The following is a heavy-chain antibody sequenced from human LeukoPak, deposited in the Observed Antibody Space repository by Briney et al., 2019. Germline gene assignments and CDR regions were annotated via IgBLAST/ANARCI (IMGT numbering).Heavy chain of an antibody. CDR2: ISGSGGST. CDR1: GFTFSSYA. Sequence: GGSLRLSCAASGFTFSSYAMSWARQAPGKGLEGVSAISGSGGSTYHADSVKGRFTISRDNSSDTLYLQMNSLRAEDTAVYYCAKGYYDYVWGSYYFDYWGQGTLVTVSS. CDR3: AKGYYDYVWGSYYFDY. V-gene: IGHV3-23*01. J-gene: IGHJ4*02. D-gene: IGHD3-16*01.